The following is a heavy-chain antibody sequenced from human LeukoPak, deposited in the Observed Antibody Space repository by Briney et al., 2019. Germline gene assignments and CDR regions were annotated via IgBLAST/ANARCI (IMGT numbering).Heavy chain of an antibody. CDR3: ARGRVAAAGQGYFQH. CDR1: GGSFSGYY. Sequence: SETLSLTCAVYGGSFSGYYWSWIRQPPGKGLEWIGEINHSGSTNYNPSLKSRVTISVDTSKTQFSLKLSSVTAADTAVYYCARGRVAAAGQGYFQHWGQGTLVTVSS. J-gene: IGHJ1*01. CDR2: INHSGST. V-gene: IGHV4-34*01. D-gene: IGHD6-13*01.